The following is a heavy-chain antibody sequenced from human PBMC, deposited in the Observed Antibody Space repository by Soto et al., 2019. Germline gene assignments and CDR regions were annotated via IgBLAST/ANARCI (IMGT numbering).Heavy chain of an antibody. J-gene: IGHJ5*02. V-gene: IGHV1-69*04. CDR1: GGTFSSYT. D-gene: IGHD3-10*01. Sequence: ASVKVSCKASGGTFSSYTISWVRQAPGQGLEWMGRIIPILGIANYAQKFQGRVTITADKSTSTAYMELSSLRSEDTAVYYCARDYPPGGSGSYRPRGFDPWGQGTLVTVSS. CDR3: ARDYPPGGSGSYRPRGFDP. CDR2: IIPILGIA.